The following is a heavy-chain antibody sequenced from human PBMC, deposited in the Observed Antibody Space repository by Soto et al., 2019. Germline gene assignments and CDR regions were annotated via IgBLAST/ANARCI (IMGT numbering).Heavy chain of an antibody. J-gene: IGHJ4*02. Sequence: PSETLSLTCTVSGGSISSSSYYWGWIRQPPGKGLEWIGSIYYSGSTYYNPSLKSRVTISVDTSKNQFSLKLSSVTAADTAVYYCARHREYSSGWDYYYFDYWGQGNLVTVSS. D-gene: IGHD6-19*01. V-gene: IGHV4-39*01. CDR1: GGSISSSSYY. CDR3: ARHREYSSGWDYYYFDY. CDR2: IYYSGST.